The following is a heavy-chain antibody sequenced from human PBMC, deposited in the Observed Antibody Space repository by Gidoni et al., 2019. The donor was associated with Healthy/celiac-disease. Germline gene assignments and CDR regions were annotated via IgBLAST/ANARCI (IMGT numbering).Heavy chain of an antibody. Sequence: EVQLVESGGGVVQPGGSLRLSCAASGFTFSSYWMHWVRQAPGKGLVWVSLINRDGSSTSYADSVKGRFTISRDNAKNTLYLQMNSLRAEDTAVYYCARVTTPHMFADWGQGTLVTVSS. D-gene: IGHD4-17*01. CDR1: GFTFSSYW. J-gene: IGHJ4*02. V-gene: IGHV3-74*01. CDR3: ARVTTPHMFAD. CDR2: INRDGSST.